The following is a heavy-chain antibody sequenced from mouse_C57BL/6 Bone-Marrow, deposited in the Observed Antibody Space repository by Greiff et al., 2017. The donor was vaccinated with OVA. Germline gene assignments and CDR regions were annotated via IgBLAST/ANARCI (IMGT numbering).Heavy chain of an antibody. CDR2: SRNKANDYTT. D-gene: IGHD1-1*01. Sequence: EVKVVESGGGLVQSGRSLRLSCATSGFTFSDFYMEWVRQAPGKGLEWIAASRNKANDYTTEYSASVKGRFIVSRDTSQSILYLQMNALRAEDTASYYCARDAAPYYYGSRDWYFDVWGTGTTVTVSS. CDR1: GFTFSDFY. V-gene: IGHV7-1*01. J-gene: IGHJ1*03. CDR3: ARDAAPYYYGSRDWYFDV.